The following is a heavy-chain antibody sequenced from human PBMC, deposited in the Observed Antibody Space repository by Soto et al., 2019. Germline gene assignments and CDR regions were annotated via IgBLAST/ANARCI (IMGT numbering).Heavy chain of an antibody. V-gene: IGHV3-30-3*01. Sequence: QVQLVESGGGVVQPGRSLRLSCAASGFTFSSYAMHWVRQAPGKGLEWVAVISYDGSNKYYADSVKGRFTISRDNSKNTLYLQMNSLRAEDTAVYYCARDRSSWYIRYYFDYWGHGTLVTVSS. D-gene: IGHD6-13*01. CDR3: ARDRSSWYIRYYFDY. CDR1: GFTFSSYA. CDR2: ISYDGSNK. J-gene: IGHJ4*01.